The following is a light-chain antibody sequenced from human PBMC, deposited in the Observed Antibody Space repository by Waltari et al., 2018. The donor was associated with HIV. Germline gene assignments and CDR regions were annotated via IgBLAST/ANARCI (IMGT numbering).Light chain of an antibody. CDR2: WAS. CDR3: QQYRSLPWT. Sequence: DIVMTQSPDSLTVSLGERATIKCKSSQRIFDDSNRKNYLDWYQQRAGQPPKLLIYWASVRESGVPDRISGTESGTEFTLAINNLQPEDVALYFCQQYRSLPWTFGQGTKVEIK. CDR1: QRIFDDSNRKNY. J-gene: IGKJ1*01. V-gene: IGKV4-1*01.